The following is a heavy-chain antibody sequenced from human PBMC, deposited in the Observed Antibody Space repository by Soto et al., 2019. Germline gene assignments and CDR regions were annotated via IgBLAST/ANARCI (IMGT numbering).Heavy chain of an antibody. D-gene: IGHD1-26*01. V-gene: IGHV1-69*05. CDR3: ARDIVDDAFDI. J-gene: IGHJ3*02. Sequence: SVKVSCKASGGTFSSYAISWVRQAPGQGLEWMGWISPFYGTANYAQKLQGRVTMTTDESTSTAYMELRSLRSDDTAVYYCARDIVDDAFDIWGQGTMVTVSS. CDR1: GGTFSSYA. CDR2: ISPFYGTA.